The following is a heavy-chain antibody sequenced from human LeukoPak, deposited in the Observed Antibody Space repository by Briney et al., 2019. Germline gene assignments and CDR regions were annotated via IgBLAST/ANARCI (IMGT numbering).Heavy chain of an antibody. V-gene: IGHV4-34*01. Sequence: SETLSLTCAVYGGSFSGYYWSWIRQPPGKGLEWIGEINHSGSTNYNPSLKSRVTISVDTSKNQFPLKLSSVTAADTAVYYCARDFVPKGMYYWGQGTLVTVSS. CDR2: INHSGST. J-gene: IGHJ4*02. CDR3: ARDFVPKGMYY. CDR1: GGSFSGYY.